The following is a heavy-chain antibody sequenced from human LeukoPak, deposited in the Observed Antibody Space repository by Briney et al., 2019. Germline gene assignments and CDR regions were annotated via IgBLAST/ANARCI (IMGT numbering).Heavy chain of an antibody. V-gene: IGHV3-23*01. CDR2: ISGIGGST. Sequence: GGSLRLSCAASGFTFSIYAMTWVRQAPRKGLEWVSSISGIGGSTFYADSVKGRFTISRDNSKNTLNLQMNSLRAEDTAIYYCAKEREAYCSGGSCYGSDKLFPADYWGQGTLVTVSS. D-gene: IGHD2-15*01. CDR1: GFTFSIYA. CDR3: AKEREAYCSGGSCYGSDKLFPADY. J-gene: IGHJ4*02.